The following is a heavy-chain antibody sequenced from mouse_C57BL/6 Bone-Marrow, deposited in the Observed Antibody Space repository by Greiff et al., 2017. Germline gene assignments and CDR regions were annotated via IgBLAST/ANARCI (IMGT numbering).Heavy chain of an antibody. CDR1: GYTFTSYW. J-gene: IGHJ1*03. CDR2: IDPSDSYT. CDR3: AKRYFDD. Sequence: QVQLQQPGAELVKPGASVKLSCKASGYTFTSYWMQWVKQRPGQGLEWIGEIDPSDSYTNYNQKFKGKTTLTVDTSSSTAYMQLSSLTSEDSAVDYCAKRYFDDWGTGTTVTVSS. V-gene: IGHV1-50*01.